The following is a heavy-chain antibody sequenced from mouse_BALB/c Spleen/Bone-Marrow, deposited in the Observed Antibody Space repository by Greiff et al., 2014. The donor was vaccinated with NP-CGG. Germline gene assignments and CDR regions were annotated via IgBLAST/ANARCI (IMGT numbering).Heavy chain of an antibody. V-gene: IGHV1-20*02. J-gene: IGHJ4*01. CDR3: ARWGLLRAMDY. D-gene: IGHD2-3*01. Sequence: VQLQQSGPELVKPGASMKISCKASGYSFTGYFMNWVMQSHGKSLEWIGRINPYNGDTFYNQKFKGKATLTVDKSSSTAHMELRSLASEDSAVYYCARWGLLRAMDYWGQGTSVTVSS. CDR1: GYSFTGYF. CDR2: INPYNGDT.